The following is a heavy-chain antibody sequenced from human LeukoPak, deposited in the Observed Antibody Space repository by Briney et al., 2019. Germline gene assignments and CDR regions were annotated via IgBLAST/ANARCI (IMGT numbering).Heavy chain of an antibody. Sequence: SGPTLVNPTQTLTLTCTFSGFSLSTSGMCVSWIRHPPGQAMERLARIDWDDDKYYNTSLKTRLTTSKDTTKNEVVLTITNMEPVDTGSYYCAGIGGCGTREWGFDPWGQGTLVIVSS. CDR2: IDWDDDK. CDR3: AGIGGCGTREWGFDP. V-gene: IGHV2-70*11. CDR1: GFSLSTSGMC. D-gene: IGHD2-21*01. J-gene: IGHJ5*02.